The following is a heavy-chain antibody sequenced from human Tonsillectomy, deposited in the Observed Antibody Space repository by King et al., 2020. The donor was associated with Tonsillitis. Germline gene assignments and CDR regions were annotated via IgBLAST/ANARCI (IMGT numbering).Heavy chain of an antibody. CDR2: IYNNGNT. V-gene: IGHV4-31*03. D-gene: IGHD3-3*01. Sequence: QLQESGPGLVKPSQTLSLTCNVSGGSISGGAYYWSWIRQHPGKGLGGIGYIYNNGNTYYTPSLKSRLTISVDTSKNQFSLKLSSVTAADTAVYYCGRYEGAVFDPWGQGTLVTVSS. CDR1: GGSISGGAYY. J-gene: IGHJ5*02. CDR3: GRYEGAVFDP.